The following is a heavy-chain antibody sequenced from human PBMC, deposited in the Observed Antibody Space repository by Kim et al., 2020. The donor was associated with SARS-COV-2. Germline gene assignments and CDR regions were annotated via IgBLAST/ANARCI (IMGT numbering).Heavy chain of an antibody. J-gene: IGHJ4*02. CDR3: ARDAGTGTYYFDY. V-gene: IGHV4-38-2*02. D-gene: IGHD3-10*01. Sequence: SETLSLTCTVSGYSISIGYYWGWIRQPPGKGLEWIATIYHSGSTYYNPALKSRVSISVDMSKNQFSLKLNSVNAADTAEYYCARDAGTGTYYFDYWGQGTRVTVSS. CDR2: IYHSGST. CDR1: GYSISIGYY.